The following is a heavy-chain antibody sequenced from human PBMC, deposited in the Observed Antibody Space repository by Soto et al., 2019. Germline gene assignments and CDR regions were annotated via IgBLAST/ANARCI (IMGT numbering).Heavy chain of an antibody. CDR1: GFTFGSHA. CDR3: AKDLTPYDYVWGSYRYGPLGLDY. Sequence: GGSLRLSCTVSGFTFGSHAMSWVRQAPGKGLECVSGISGSGGTTFYADSVKGRFTISRDNSKNTLYLQMNSLRAEDTAVYYCAKDLTPYDYVWGSYRYGPLGLDYWGQGTLVTVSS. J-gene: IGHJ4*02. CDR2: ISGSGGTT. V-gene: IGHV3-23*01. D-gene: IGHD3-16*02.